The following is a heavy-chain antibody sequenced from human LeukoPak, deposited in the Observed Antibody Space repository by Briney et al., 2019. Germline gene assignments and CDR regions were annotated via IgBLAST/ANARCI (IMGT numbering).Heavy chain of an antibody. CDR2: IYYSGST. V-gene: IGHV4-39*07. CDR1: GGSISSSSYY. J-gene: IGHJ6*03. D-gene: IGHD5-12*01. Sequence: SETLSLTCTVSGGSISSSSYYWGWIRQPPGKGLEWIGSIYYSGSTYYNPSLKSRVTISVDTSKNQFSLKLSSVTAADTAVYYCARDGYSGYDLDYYYYYMDVWGKGTTVTVSS. CDR3: ARDGYSGYDLDYYYYYMDV.